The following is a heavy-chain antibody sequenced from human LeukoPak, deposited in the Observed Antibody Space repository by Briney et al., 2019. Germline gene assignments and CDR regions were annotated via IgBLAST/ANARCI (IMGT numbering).Heavy chain of an antibody. CDR1: GGAISSDY. CDR3: ARLKCISPTCPSRYVMAV. CDR2: IYYIGGA. J-gene: IGHJ6*02. V-gene: IGHV4-59*01. D-gene: IGHD3-3*02. Sequence: PSETPCLTSGVSGGAISSDYWSAIREPPRKRVWYSWDIYYIGGANTNPSLKSVVTISLETCKSPFSLNLTSVTAADTAVYYCARLKCISPTCPSRYVMAVWGQGTTVTVSS.